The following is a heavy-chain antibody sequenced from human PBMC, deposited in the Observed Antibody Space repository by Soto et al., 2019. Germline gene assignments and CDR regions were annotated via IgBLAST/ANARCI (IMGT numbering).Heavy chain of an antibody. CDR1: GFTFHTYW. V-gene: IGHV3-7*03. J-gene: IGHJ4*02. Sequence: ESGGGLVQPGGSLRLSCATSGFTFHTYWMTWVRQAPGKGLEWVASISQDGTVKDYVESLQDRFTISRDDVKKSAYLQMNTMRVEDTAVYYCVGSTGWIFDHWGQGTLVTVSS. CDR2: ISQDGTVK. CDR3: VGSTGWIFDH. D-gene: IGHD2-8*02.